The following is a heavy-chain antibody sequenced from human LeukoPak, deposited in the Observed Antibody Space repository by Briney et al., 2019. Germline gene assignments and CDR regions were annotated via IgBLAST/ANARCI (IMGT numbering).Heavy chain of an antibody. Sequence: GGSLRLSCAGSGFTFSRYTFNWVRQAPGRGLEWVSAISGDSKYIYYTDSVKGRFTISRDNARNSVYLQMNSLGVEDTAVYYCARARTVSVGYCSSASCQADYWGQGTLVTVSS. CDR2: ISGDSKYI. CDR1: GFTFSRYT. J-gene: IGHJ4*02. V-gene: IGHV3-21*01. CDR3: ARARTVSVGYCSSASCQADY. D-gene: IGHD2-2*01.